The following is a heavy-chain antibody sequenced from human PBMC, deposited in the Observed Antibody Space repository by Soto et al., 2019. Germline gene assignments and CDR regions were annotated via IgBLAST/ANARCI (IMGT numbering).Heavy chain of an antibody. J-gene: IGHJ3*02. CDR2: ISISGSTI. V-gene: IGHV3-11*04. CDR3: ARGRGIAVVGDAFDI. Sequence: GGSLRLSCAASGFTFSGYYMSWIRQAPGKGLEWVSDISISGSTIYYAASLKGRFTISRDKAKNSLYLQMNRLTAEDTAVYYCARGRGIAVVGDAFDIWGQGTMVTVSS. D-gene: IGHD6-13*01. CDR1: GFTFSGYY.